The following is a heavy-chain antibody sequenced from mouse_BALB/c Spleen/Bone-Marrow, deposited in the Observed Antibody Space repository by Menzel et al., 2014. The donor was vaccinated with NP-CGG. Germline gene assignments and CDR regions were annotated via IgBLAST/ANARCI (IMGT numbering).Heavy chain of an antibody. V-gene: IGHV2-9*02. CDR1: GFSLTSYG. D-gene: IGHD2-1*01. J-gene: IGHJ1*01. CDR2: IWAGGST. CDR3: ARDRRDYGKAWYFDV. Sequence: VHLVESGPGLVAPSRSLSITCTVSGFSLTSYGVHWVRQPPGKGLEWLGIIWAGGSTNYKSALMSRLSISKDNSKSQVFLKMNSLQTDDTAMYYCARDRRDYGKAWYFDVWGAGTTVTVSS.